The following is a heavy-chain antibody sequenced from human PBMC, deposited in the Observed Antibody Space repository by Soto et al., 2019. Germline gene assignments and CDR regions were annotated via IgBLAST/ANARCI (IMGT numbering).Heavy chain of an antibody. D-gene: IGHD2-2*01. CDR1: GGTFSRYS. V-gene: IGHV1-69*08. J-gene: IGHJ6*02. CDR3: AGEDRDRETGLVPAAIDRMDV. CDR2: IIPIFGIA. Sequence: QVQLVQSGAEVKKPGSSVKVSCKASGGTFSRYSITWVRQAPGHGLEWIGRIIPIFGIASYAQKFQGRVTITPDESTSTAYMELSRLRTDDTAVYYCAGEDRDRETGLVPAAIDRMDVWGQGTTVTVSS.